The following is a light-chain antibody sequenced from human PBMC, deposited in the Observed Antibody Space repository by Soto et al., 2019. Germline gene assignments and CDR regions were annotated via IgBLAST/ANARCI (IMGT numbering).Light chain of an antibody. CDR1: QTISSW. CDR3: QHYNSYSEA. CDR2: KAS. V-gene: IGKV1-5*03. J-gene: IGKJ1*01. Sequence: DVPTTQSPATLSGSVGDRVTINCRASQTISSWLAWYQQKPGKAPKLLIYKASTLKSGVPSRFSGSGSGTEFTLTISSLQPDDFATYYCQHYNSYSEAFGQGTKV.